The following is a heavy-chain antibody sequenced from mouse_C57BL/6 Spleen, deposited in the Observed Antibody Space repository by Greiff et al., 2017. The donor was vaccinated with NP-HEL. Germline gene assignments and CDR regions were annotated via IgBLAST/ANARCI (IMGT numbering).Heavy chain of an antibody. CDR2: IYPGSGST. D-gene: IGHD1-1*01. CDR3: ARGTTVLAYYFDY. CDR1: GYTFTSYW. V-gene: IGHV1-55*01. Sequence: VQLQQSGAELVKPGASVKMSCKASGYTFTSYWITWVKQRPGQGLEWIGDIYPGSGSTNYNEKFKSKATLTVDTSSSTAYMQLSSLTSEDSAVYYCARGTTVLAYYFDYWGQGTTLTVSS. J-gene: IGHJ2*01.